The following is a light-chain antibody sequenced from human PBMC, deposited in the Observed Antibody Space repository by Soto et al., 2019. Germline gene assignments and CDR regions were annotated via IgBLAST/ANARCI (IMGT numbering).Light chain of an antibody. V-gene: IGKV1-39*01. CDR3: QQRSNWPPT. J-gene: IGKJ2*01. CDR2: GAS. CDR1: QSISSY. Sequence: DIQMTQSPSSLSASVGDRVTITCRASQSISSYLNWYQQKPGKAPKVLIYGASSLESGAPSRFSGRGSGTDFTLTISSLEPEDFAVYYCQQRSNWPPTFGQGTQLEIK.